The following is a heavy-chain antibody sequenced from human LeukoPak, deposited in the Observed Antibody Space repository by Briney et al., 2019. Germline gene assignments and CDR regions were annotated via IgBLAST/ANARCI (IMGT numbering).Heavy chain of an antibody. CDR2: IYTSGST. D-gene: IGHD3-10*01. Sequence: SETLSLTCTVSGGSISSYYWSWIRQPAGKGLEWIGRIYTSGSTNYNPSLKSRVTMSVDTSKNQFSLKLSSVTAADTAVYYCAGLYYYGSGSSFDYWGQGTLVTVSS. J-gene: IGHJ4*02. CDR1: GGSISSYY. CDR3: AGLYYYGSGSSFDY. V-gene: IGHV4-4*07.